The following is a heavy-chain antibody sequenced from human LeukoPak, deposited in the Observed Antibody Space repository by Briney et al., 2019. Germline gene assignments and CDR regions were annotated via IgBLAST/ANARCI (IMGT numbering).Heavy chain of an antibody. CDR2: ISWNSGSI. CDR3: AKVTHRLRYFDWQTWFDY. V-gene: IGHV3-9*01. CDR1: GFTFDNYA. Sequence: GRSLRLSCTASGFTFDNYAMHWVRQAPGKGLEWVSGISWNSGSIGYADSVKGRFTISRDNAKNSLYLQMNSLRAEDTALYYCAKVTHRLRYFDWQTWFDYWGQGTLVTVSS. J-gene: IGHJ4*02. D-gene: IGHD3-9*01.